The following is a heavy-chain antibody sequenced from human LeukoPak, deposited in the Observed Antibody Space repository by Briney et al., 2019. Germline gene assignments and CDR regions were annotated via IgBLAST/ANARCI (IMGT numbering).Heavy chain of an antibody. V-gene: IGHV3-53*01. CDR2: IHSGGTT. Sequence: GGSLRLSCAASGFTVSSNYMSWVRQAPGKGLEWVSIIHSGGTTNYVDSVKGRFTISRDNSRNTLYLQMNSLRAEDTAVYYCARMGHDILVPSGMDVWGQGTTVTVSS. J-gene: IGHJ6*02. CDR3: ARMGHDILVPSGMDV. D-gene: IGHD1-1*01. CDR1: GFTVSSNY.